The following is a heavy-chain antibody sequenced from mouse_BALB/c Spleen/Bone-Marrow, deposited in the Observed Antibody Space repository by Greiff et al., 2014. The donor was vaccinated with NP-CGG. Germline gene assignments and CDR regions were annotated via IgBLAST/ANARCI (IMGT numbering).Heavy chain of an antibody. CDR2: INPSNGGT. J-gene: IGHJ2*01. D-gene: IGHD2-1*01. Sequence: LVESGAELVKPGASVKLSCKASGYTFTSYYMYWVKQRPGQGLEWIGEINPSNGGTNFNEKFKSKATLTADKSSSTAYMQLSSLTSEDSAVYYCTRWYYGNYFDYWGQGTTLTVSS. CDR3: TRWYYGNYFDY. CDR1: GYTFTSYY. V-gene: IGHV1S81*02.